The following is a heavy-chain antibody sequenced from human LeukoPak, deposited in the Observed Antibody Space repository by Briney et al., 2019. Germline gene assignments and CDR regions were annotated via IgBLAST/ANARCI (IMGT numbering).Heavy chain of an antibody. J-gene: IGHJ4*02. CDR3: ARVGGSYAGY. CDR2: ISYDGSRE. Sequence: GGSLRLSCAASGFTFSHYGIHWVRQAPGKGLQWVGFISYDGSREYYADSVKGRFTISRDNSRNSLPLQMNSLRAEDTAVYYCARVGGSYAGYWGQGTLVTVSS. V-gene: IGHV3-30*03. D-gene: IGHD1-26*01. CDR1: GFTFSHYG.